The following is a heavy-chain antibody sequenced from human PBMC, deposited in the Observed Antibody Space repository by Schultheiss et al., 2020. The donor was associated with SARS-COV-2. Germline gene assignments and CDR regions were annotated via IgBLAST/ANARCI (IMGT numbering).Heavy chain of an antibody. CDR2: IYPGDSDT. CDR1: GYSFTSYW. CDR3: ARHRWHCSSTSCYDVDDY. V-gene: IGHV5-51*01. J-gene: IGHJ4*02. Sequence: GGSLRLSCKGSGYSFTSYWIGWVRQMPGKGLEWMGIIYPGDSDTRYSPSFQGQVTISADKSISTAYLQWSSLKASDTAMYYCARHRWHCSSTSCYDVDDYWGQGTLVTV. D-gene: IGHD2-2*01.